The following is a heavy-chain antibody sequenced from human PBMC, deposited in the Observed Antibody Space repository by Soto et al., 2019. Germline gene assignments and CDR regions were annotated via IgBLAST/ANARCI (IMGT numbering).Heavy chain of an antibody. CDR2: IYYSGST. D-gene: IGHD6-13*01. Sequence: PSATLSLTCTVSGGSISSGGYYWSWIRQHPGKGLEWIGYIYYSGSTYYNPSLKSRVTISVDTSKNQFSLKLSSVTAADTAVHYCARVVAAAIESLFDYWGQGTLVTVSS. CDR3: ARVVAAAIESLFDY. V-gene: IGHV4-31*03. CDR1: GGSISSGGYY. J-gene: IGHJ4*02.